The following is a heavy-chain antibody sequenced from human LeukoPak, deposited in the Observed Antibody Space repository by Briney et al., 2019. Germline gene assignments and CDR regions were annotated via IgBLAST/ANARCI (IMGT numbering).Heavy chain of an antibody. J-gene: IGHJ4*02. D-gene: IGHD3-10*01. V-gene: IGHV3-15*01. CDR1: GFTFSNAY. CDR3: TFYGSGAIRF. Sequence: GGSLRLSCAASGFTFSNAYMSWVRQAPGKGLEWVGRVKSKTDGGTTDYAASAKGRFTIARDDSENSLYLQINSLKTDDTAVYYCTFYGSGAIRFWGQGTLVTVSS. CDR2: VKSKTDGGTT.